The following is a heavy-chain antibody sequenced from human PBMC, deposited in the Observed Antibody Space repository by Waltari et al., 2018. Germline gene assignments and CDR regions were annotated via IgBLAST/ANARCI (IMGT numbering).Heavy chain of an antibody. D-gene: IGHD5-12*01. Sequence: EVQLVEYGGGLVQPGGSLSLSCAASGFTFSSYSMNWVRQAPGKGLEWVSYISSSSSTISYADTGKSRFTISSDNANNSLYLQMNSLRAEVTAVYYCAREGWVVATRPFDYWGQGTLVTVSS. CDR2: ISSSSSTI. V-gene: IGHV3-48*01. CDR1: GFTFSSYS. J-gene: IGHJ4*02. CDR3: AREGWVVATRPFDY.